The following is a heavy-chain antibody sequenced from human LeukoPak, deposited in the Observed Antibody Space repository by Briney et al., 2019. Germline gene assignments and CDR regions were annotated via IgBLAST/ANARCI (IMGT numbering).Heavy chain of an antibody. J-gene: IGHJ4*02. CDR3: ARESRDPKSGYSGHDIDY. V-gene: IGHV3-66*01. CDR2: LYSGGST. CDR1: GFTVSGNY. D-gene: IGHD5-12*01. Sequence: GGSLRLSCAASGFTVSGNYMSWVRQAPGKGLEWVSLLYSGGSTYYADSVKGRFSISRDNSKNTLYLQMNSLRAEDKAVYYCARESRDPKSGYSGHDIDYWGQGTLVTVSS.